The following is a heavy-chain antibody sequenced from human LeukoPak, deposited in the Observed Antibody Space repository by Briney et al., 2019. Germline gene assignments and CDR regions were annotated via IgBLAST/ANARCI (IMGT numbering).Heavy chain of an antibody. CDR1: GGSISSGSYY. CDR3: ARLGAIRYYYYGMDV. V-gene: IGHV4-39*01. Sequence: SETLSLTCTVSGGSISSGSYYWGWIRQPPGKGLEWIGSIYYSGSTYYNPSLKSRVTISVDTSKNQFSLKLSSVTAADTAVYYCARLGAIRYYYYGMDVWGQGTTVTVSS. CDR2: IYYSGST. J-gene: IGHJ6*02. D-gene: IGHD1-26*01.